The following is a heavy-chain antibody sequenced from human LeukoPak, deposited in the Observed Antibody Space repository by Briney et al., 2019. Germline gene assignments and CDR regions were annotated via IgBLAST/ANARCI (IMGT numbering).Heavy chain of an antibody. V-gene: IGHV5-51*01. CDR1: GYSFTSYW. CDR2: IYPGDSDT. CDR3: ARSLFSTEVPDAFDI. Sequence: GESLKISCKGSGYSFTSYWIGWVRQMPGKGLEWMGIIYPGDSDTGYSPSFQGQVTISADKSISTAYLQWRSLKASDTAMYYCARSLFSTEVPDAFDIWGQGTMVTVSS. J-gene: IGHJ3*02.